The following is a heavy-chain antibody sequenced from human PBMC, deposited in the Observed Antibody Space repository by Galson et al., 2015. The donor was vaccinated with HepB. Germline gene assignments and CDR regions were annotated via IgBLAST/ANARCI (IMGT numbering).Heavy chain of an antibody. D-gene: IGHD3-10*01. Sequence: SLRLSCAASGFTFSNHWMSWVRQAPGKGLEWVANIKQDESEKYYVDSVKGRFTISRDNAKNSLYLQMNILRAEDTAVYYCARAEWIRGGPSDACDIWGQGTMVTVSS. J-gene: IGHJ3*02. CDR1: GFTFSNHW. CDR2: IKQDESEK. CDR3: ARAEWIRGGPSDACDI. V-gene: IGHV3-7*03.